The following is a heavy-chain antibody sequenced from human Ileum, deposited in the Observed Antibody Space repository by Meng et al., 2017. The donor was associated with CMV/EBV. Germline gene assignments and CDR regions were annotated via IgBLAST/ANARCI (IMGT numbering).Heavy chain of an antibody. V-gene: IGHV4-34*01. CDR1: GGSFSEYH. Sequence: QVQLQKRCAVLLKPSTTLPLMCAVYGGSFSEYHWSWIRQPPWKGLEWIGEINHGGSSNYNPSLKSRVTISVDRSRNQVSLKLTSVTAADTAVYYCARASPQRRFLSYWGQGTLVTVSS. CDR3: ARASPQRRFLSY. J-gene: IGHJ4*02. CDR2: INHGGSS. D-gene: IGHD3-3*01.